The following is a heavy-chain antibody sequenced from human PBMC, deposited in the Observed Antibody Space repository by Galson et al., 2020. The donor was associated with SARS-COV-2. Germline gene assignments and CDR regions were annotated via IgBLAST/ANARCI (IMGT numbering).Heavy chain of an antibody. J-gene: IGHJ4*02. CDR3: ARAPAYDYVDLPFDY. CDR2: IYYSGST. D-gene: IGHD3-16*01. Sequence: SETLSLTCTVSGGSISSGGYYWSWIRQHPGKGLEWIGYIYYSGSTYYNPSLKSRVTISVDTSKNQFSLKLSSLTAADTAVYYCARAPAYDYVDLPFDYWGQGTLVTVSS. CDR1: GGSISSGGYY. V-gene: IGHV4-31*03.